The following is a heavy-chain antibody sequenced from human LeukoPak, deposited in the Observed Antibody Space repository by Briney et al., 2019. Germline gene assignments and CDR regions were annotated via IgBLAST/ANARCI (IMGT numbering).Heavy chain of an antibody. V-gene: IGHV4-4*07. D-gene: IGHD6-19*01. Sequence: PSRALSLTCTVSGASISSYYWCWIRPPAGKGLEGMGRLYIIGSTNYNPSLKRRVTMSVDTSKNQFFLKLSSVTAADTALYYCTRGNGGGWYAFDIWGQGTVVTVSS. CDR2: LYIIGST. J-gene: IGHJ3*02. CDR3: TRGNGGGWYAFDI. CDR1: GASISSYY.